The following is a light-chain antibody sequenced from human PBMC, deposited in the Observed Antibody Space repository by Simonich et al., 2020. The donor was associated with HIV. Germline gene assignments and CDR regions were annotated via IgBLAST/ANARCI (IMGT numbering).Light chain of an antibody. Sequence: DIVMTQSPDSLAVSLGERATINCKSSQSILYNSNNKNYLAWYQQKPGQPPKLLIYGASTRESGVPDRFSGSGSGTDFTLSISSLQAEDVAIYYCQQYYSIPFTFGPGTKVDIK. CDR2: GAS. CDR1: QSILYNSNNKNY. V-gene: IGKV4-1*01. CDR3: QQYYSIPFT. J-gene: IGKJ3*01.